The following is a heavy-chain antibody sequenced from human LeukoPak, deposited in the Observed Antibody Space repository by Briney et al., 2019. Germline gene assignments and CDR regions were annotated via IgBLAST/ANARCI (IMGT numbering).Heavy chain of an antibody. CDR3: ARDVPKYSSSWYAGENYFDY. J-gene: IGHJ4*02. CDR1: GYTFTSYG. D-gene: IGHD6-13*01. CDR2: ISAYNGNT. Sequence: ASVKVSCKASGYTFTSYGISWVRQAPGQGLEWMGWISAYNGNTNYAQKLQGRVTMTTDTSTSTAYMELRSLRSDDTAVYYCARDVPKYSSSWYAGENYFDYRGQGTLVTVSS. V-gene: IGHV1-18*01.